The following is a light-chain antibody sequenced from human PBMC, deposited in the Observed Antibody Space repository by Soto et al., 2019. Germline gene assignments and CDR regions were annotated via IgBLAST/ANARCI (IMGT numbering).Light chain of an antibody. V-gene: IGKV1-5*03. Sequence: IQMTQSPSTLSASVGDRVTMSVRASQSISSWLAWYQQKPGKAPKLLIYKASSLESGVPSRFSGSGSGTEFTLTISSLQPDDFATYYCQHYNSYSEAFGQGTKVDIK. CDR1: QSISSW. J-gene: IGKJ1*01. CDR3: QHYNSYSEA. CDR2: KAS.